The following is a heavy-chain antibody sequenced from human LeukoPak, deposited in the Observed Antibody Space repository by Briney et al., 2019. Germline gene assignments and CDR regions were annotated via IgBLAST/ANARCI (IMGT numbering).Heavy chain of an antibody. V-gene: IGHV3-21*01. CDR3: ARDSDSNDIFDY. D-gene: IGHD1-1*01. CDR1: GFTFSIYS. CDR2: ISSSSTYI. J-gene: IGHJ4*02. Sequence: GSLRLSCAASGFTFSIYSMNWVRQAPGKGLEWVSSISSSSTYIYYADSVKGRFTISRDNAKNSLYLQMNSLRAEDTAVYYCARDSDSNDIFDYWGQGTLVTVSS.